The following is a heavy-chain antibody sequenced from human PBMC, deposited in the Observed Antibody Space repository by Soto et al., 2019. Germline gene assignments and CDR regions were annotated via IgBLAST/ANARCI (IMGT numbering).Heavy chain of an antibody. D-gene: IGHD2-2*01. CDR2: IYSGGST. V-gene: IGHV3-66*01. J-gene: IGHJ6*02. Sequence: EVQLVESGGGLVQPGGSLRLSCAASGFTVSSNYMSWVRQAPGKGLEWVSVIYSGGSTYYADSVKGRFTISRDNSKNTLCVKMNSLRAEDTAVYYCARDLGYCISTSCSDYYYYGMDVWGQGTTVTVSS. CDR3: ARDLGYCISTSCSDYYYYGMDV. CDR1: GFTVSSNY.